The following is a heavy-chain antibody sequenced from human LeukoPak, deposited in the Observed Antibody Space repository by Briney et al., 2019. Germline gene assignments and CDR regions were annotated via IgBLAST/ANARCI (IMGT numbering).Heavy chain of an antibody. CDR2: IYYSGST. J-gene: IGHJ4*02. D-gene: IGHD5-18*01. Sequence: PSETLSLTCTVSGGSISSGGYYWSWIRQHRGKGLEWIGYIYYSGSTYYNPSLKSRVTISVDTSKNQFSLKLSSVTAADTAVYYCAGDVDTAMVYWGQGTLVTVSS. CDR3: AGDVDTAMVY. CDR1: GGSISSGGYY. V-gene: IGHV4-31*03.